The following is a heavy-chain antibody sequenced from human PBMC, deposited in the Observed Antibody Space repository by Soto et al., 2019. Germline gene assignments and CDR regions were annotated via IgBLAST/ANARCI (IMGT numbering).Heavy chain of an antibody. Sequence: EVQLLESGGDLVQPGGYLRLSCAASGVTFSDRAMTWVRQAPGKGLEWVSALTPRGFSTYYADSVSGWFTITRDNSNNKFYIQLTSLRGEDTATYYCAVSNYHGSVSPYDYGGLGTLGTVFS. V-gene: IGHV3-23*01. D-gene: IGHD3-10*01. CDR2: LTPRGFST. CDR1: GVTFSDRA. CDR3: AVSNYHGSVSPYDY. J-gene: IGHJ4*02.